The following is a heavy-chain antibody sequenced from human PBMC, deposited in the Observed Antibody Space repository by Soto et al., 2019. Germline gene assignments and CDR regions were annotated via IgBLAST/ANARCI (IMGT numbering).Heavy chain of an antibody. V-gene: IGHV1-69*12. Sequence: QVQLVQSGAEVKKPGSSVKVSCKASGGTFSSYAISWVRQAPGQGLEWMGGIIPIFGTANYAQKFQGRVTITADESTSTAYMELSSLRSEDTAVYYCARGVVVVVAATTTEFFDYWGQGTLVTVSS. J-gene: IGHJ4*02. CDR3: ARGVVVVVAATTTEFFDY. D-gene: IGHD2-15*01. CDR1: GGTFSSYA. CDR2: IIPIFGTA.